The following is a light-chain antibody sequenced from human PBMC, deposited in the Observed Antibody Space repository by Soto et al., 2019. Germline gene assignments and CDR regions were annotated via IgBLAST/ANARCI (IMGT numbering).Light chain of an antibody. V-gene: IGKV3-20*01. CDR1: QSVSSSY. CDR2: SAS. Sequence: EIVLTQSPGTLSLSPGERATLSCRTSQSVSSSYLTWYQQKPGRAPRLLIYSASNRATGIPDRFSGSGSGTDFTLTISRLEPEDFAVYYCQQYGNSPRYSFGQGTKLEIK. CDR3: QQYGNSPRYS. J-gene: IGKJ2*01.